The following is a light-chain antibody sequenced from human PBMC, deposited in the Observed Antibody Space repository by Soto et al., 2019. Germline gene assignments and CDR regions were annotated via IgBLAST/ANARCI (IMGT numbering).Light chain of an antibody. CDR2: DAS. V-gene: IGKV1-33*01. J-gene: IGKJ4*01. CDR3: QQYDNVPLT. CDR1: QDMSTY. Sequence: DIQMTQSPSSLSASVGDRVTITCQASQDMSTYLNWYQQKPGKAPKVLIYDASTLETGVPSRFSGSGSGTDFTFTITSLQPEDIATYYCQQYDNVPLTFGGGTKLEIK.